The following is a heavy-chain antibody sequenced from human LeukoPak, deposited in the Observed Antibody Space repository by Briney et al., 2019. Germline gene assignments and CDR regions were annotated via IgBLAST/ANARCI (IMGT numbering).Heavy chain of an antibody. Sequence: ASVKVSCKASGYTFTGYYMHWVRQAPGQGLKWMGWINPNSGGTNYGQTFQGRVTMTRETSISTAYMELSRLRSDDTAVYYCARESSGSSGGGDYGGQGTLVTVSS. V-gene: IGHV1-2*02. D-gene: IGHD6-19*01. J-gene: IGHJ4*02. CDR2: INPNSGGT. CDR3: ARESSGSSGGGDY. CDR1: GYTFTGYY.